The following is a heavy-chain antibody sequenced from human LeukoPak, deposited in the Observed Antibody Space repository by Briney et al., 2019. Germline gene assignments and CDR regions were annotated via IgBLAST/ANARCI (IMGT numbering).Heavy chain of an antibody. V-gene: IGHV3-20*04. Sequence: PGGSLRLSCEASGFSFDDYGMSWVRQSPGKGLEWVSAITNWNGGSTGYADSVRGRFTISRDNAKNSLYLQMNSLRAEDTALYYCARCSRSSTDCYSAFDIWGQGIMVTVSS. CDR3: ARCSRSSTDCYSAFDI. CDR1: GFSFDDYG. J-gene: IGHJ3*02. D-gene: IGHD2-2*02. CDR2: ITNWNGGST.